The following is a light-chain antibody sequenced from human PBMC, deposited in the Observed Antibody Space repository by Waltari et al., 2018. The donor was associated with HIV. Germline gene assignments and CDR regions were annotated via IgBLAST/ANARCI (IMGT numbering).Light chain of an antibody. J-gene: IGLJ3*02. CDR3: ESYTSTSVWV. CDR1: SSDVGGYNY. V-gene: IGLV2-14*03. CDR2: DVS. Sequence: QSALTQPVSVSGSPGQSITISCTGSSSDVGGYNYVSWYQQHPGKAPRLMIYDVSTRPAGVCDRFSGSKSGETASLTISGLQAEDEADYYCESYTSTSVWVCGGGTRLTVL.